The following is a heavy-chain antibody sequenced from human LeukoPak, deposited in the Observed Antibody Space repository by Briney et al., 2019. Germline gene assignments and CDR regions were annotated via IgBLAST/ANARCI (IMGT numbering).Heavy chain of an antibody. CDR3: TRGSSGWYFDY. D-gene: IGHD6-19*01. V-gene: IGHV3-15*01. CDR1: GFTFSNAW. CDR2: IKSNADGGTT. Sequence: GGSLRLSCAASGFTFSNAWMTWVRQAPGKGLEWAGRIKSNADGGTTDYASPVKQRFTISRDDSQNTLFLQMNSLKTEDTAVYYCTRGSSGWYFDYWGQGTLVTVSS. J-gene: IGHJ4*02.